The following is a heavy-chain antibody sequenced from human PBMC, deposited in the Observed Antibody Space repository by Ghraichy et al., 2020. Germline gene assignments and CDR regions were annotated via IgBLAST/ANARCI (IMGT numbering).Heavy chain of an antibody. V-gene: IGHV4-39*01. J-gene: IGHJ3*02. CDR1: GGSISSSSYY. CDR2: IYYSGST. Sequence: SETLSLTCTVSGGSISSSSYYWGWIRQPPGKGLEWIGSIYYSGSTYYNPSLKSRVTISVDTSKNQFSLKLSSVTAADTAVYYCARQRSSSWDDAFDIWGQGTMVTVSS. CDR3: ARQRSSSWDDAFDI. D-gene: IGHD6-13*01.